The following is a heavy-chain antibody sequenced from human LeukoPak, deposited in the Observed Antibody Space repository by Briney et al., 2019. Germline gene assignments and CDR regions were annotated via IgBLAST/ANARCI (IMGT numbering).Heavy chain of an antibody. CDR1: GYTFTGYY. CDR2: INPSGGST. CDR3: ARATYYYDSSGYYPSYGMDV. Sequence: ASVKVSCKASGYTFTGYYMHWVRQAPGQGLEWMGIINPSGGSTSYAQKFQGRVTMTRDTSTSTVYMELSSLRSEDTAVYYCARATYYYDSSGYYPSYGMDVWGQGTTVTVSS. D-gene: IGHD3-22*01. J-gene: IGHJ6*02. V-gene: IGHV1-46*01.